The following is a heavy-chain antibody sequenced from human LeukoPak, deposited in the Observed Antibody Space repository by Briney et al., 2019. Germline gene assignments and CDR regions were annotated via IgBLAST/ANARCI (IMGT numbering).Heavy chain of an antibody. V-gene: IGHV3-11*04. CDR2: ISRSGSTK. CDR1: GFTFSDYN. J-gene: IGHJ4*02. Sequence: GGSLRLSCAASGFTFSDYNMRWIRQAPGKGLEWVSSISRSGSTKYYADSVKGRFTISRDNAKNSLYLQMNSLRAEDTAVYYCARDFDYADYFDYWGQGTLVTVSS. D-gene: IGHD3-16*01. CDR3: ARDFDYADYFDY.